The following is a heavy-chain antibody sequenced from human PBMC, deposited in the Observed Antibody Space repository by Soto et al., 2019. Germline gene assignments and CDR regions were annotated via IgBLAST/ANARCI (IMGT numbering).Heavy chain of an antibody. J-gene: IGHJ4*02. Sequence: KTSETLSLTCSASGDSINNYYWSWIRQPPGKGLEWIGFVHYTGSANYNPSLKSRVTISVGTSKKQFSLRLSSVTAADSGVYYCAREGASRFRGFDYWGQGTLVTVSS. CDR3: AREGASRFRGFDY. CDR1: GDSINNYY. V-gene: IGHV4-59*01. CDR2: VHYTGSA. D-gene: IGHD2-2*01.